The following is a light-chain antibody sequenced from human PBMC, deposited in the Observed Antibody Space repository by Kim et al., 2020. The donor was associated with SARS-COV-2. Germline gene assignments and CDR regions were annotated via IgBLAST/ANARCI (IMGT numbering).Light chain of an antibody. CDR1: IGSIADNY. J-gene: IGLJ3*02. CDR2: EDN. Sequence: FLLPPPPSLPAPPAPPSPITCTRSIGSIADNYVQWYQQRPGRAPTTVIFEDNQRPSGVPNRFSASIDSSSNSASLTISGLQTEDEGDYYCQSYDSPNRGVFGGGTQLTVL. CDR3: QSYDSPNRGV. V-gene: IGLV6-57*04.